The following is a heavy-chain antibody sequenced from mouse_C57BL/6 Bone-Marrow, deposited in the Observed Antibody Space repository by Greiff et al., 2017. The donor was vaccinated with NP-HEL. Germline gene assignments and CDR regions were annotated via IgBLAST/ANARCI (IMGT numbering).Heavy chain of an antibody. CDR3: ANYGAMDY. CDR2: ISDGGSYT. Sequence: VQLVESGGGLVKPGGSLKLSCAASGFTFSSYAMSWVRQTPEKRLEWVATISDGGSYTYYPDNVKGRFTISRDNAKNNLYLQMSHLKSEDTAMYYCANYGAMDYWGQGTSVTVSS. J-gene: IGHJ4*01. D-gene: IGHD1-1*02. CDR1: GFTFSSYA. V-gene: IGHV5-4*01.